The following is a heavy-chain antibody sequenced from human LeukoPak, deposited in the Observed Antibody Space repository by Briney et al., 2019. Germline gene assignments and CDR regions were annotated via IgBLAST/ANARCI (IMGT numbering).Heavy chain of an antibody. J-gene: IGHJ4*02. CDR3: ARVQSGYSPDIYYFDY. Sequence: ASAKASPKPSGYTSTSYYMHSVPQAPGQGLEWMGIINASGGSTSYAQKFQGRVTMTRDTSTSTVYMELSSLRSEDTAVYYCARVQSGYSPDIYYFDYWGQGTLVTVSS. CDR1: GYTSTSYY. V-gene: IGHV1-46*01. D-gene: IGHD5-18*01. CDR2: INASGGST.